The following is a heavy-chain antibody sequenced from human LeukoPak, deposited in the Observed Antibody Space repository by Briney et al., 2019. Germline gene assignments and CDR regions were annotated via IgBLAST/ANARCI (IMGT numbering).Heavy chain of an antibody. CDR1: GGSISSYY. CDR3: ARGTLNTDFWSGYYTLNCFDP. D-gene: IGHD3-3*01. J-gene: IGHJ5*02. V-gene: IGHV4-59*01. CDR2: IYCSGST. Sequence: SETLSLTCTVSGGSISSYYWSWIRQPPGKGLEWIGYIYCSGSTNYNPSLKSRVTISVDTSKNQFSLKLSSVTAADTAVYYCARGTLNTDFWSGYYTLNCFDPWGQGTLVTVSS.